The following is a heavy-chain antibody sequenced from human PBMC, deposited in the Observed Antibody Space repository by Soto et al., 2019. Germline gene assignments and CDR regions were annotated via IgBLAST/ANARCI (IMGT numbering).Heavy chain of an antibody. Sequence: QITLKESGPALVKPTQTLTLTCTISGFSLSTGGVGVGWIRQPPGQALEWLARIYWDDDKRYSPSLRSRLTIPKDPSKNQVVLTMTNIDPVDTATYYWAHSRCGGDCLQSDSSHYYYGMDVWGQGTTVTVSS. CDR3: AHSRCGGDCLQSDSSHYYYGMDV. CDR2: IYWDDDK. J-gene: IGHJ6*02. V-gene: IGHV2-5*02. CDR1: GFSLSTGGVG. D-gene: IGHD2-21*02.